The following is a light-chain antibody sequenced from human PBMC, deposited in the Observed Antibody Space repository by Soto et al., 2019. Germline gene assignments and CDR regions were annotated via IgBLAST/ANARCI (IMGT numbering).Light chain of an antibody. CDR2: DVT. Sequence: QSVLTQPRSVSGSPGQSVTLSCTGTSSDVGGYYYVSWYQQHPGKAPKLMIYDVTKRPSGVPDRFSGSKSGNTASLTISGLQAEDEADYYCCSYAGRYTFVFGTGTKLTVL. V-gene: IGLV2-11*01. CDR1: SSDVGGYYY. J-gene: IGLJ1*01. CDR3: CSYAGRYTFV.